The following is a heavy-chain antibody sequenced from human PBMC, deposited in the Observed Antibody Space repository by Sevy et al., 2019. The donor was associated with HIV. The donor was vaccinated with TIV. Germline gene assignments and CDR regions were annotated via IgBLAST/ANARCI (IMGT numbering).Heavy chain of an antibody. CDR3: ARDNWGSIDY. V-gene: IGHV4-59*01. J-gene: IGHJ4*02. D-gene: IGHD7-27*01. Sequence: SETLSLTCTVSGGSLDVFGWTWVRQPPGKGLEWIGYAYYNGVTNYNPSLKSRLTIPVGTSARQFSLHLNSVTAADTAIYYCARDNWGSIDYWGQGILVTVSS. CDR2: AYYNGVT. CDR1: GGSLDVFG.